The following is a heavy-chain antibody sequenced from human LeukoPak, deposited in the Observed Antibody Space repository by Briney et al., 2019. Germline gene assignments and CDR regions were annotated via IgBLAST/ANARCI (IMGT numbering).Heavy chain of an antibody. V-gene: IGHV3-48*03. Sequence: GGFLRLSCAASGFTFSSYEMNWVRQAPGKGLEWVSYISSSGSTIYYADSVKGRFTISRDNAKNSLYLQMNSLKAEDTAVYYCARYYCSVTSCYGRYFDSWGQGILVTVSS. CDR2: ISSSGSTI. D-gene: IGHD2-2*01. CDR3: ARYYCSVTSCYGRYFDS. CDR1: GFTFSSYE. J-gene: IGHJ4*02.